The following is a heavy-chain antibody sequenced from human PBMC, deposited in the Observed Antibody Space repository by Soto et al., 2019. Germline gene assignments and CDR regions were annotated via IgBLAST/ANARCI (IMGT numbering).Heavy chain of an antibody. J-gene: IGHJ3*02. Sequence: EVQLVESGGGLVQPGGSRRLSCEASGFTFSSYWMSWVRQAPGKGLEWVANIKQDGSEKYYVDSVKGRFTISRDNAKNSLYLQMNSLRAEDTAVYYCAGYRFSAFDIWGQGTMVTVSS. V-gene: IGHV3-7*05. CDR3: AGYRFSAFDI. CDR2: IKQDGSEK. CDR1: GFTFSSYW. D-gene: IGHD3-16*02.